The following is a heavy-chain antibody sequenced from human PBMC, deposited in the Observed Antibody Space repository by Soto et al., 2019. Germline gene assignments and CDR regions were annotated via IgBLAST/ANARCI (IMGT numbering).Heavy chain of an antibody. D-gene: IGHD3-3*01. CDR2: ISSSSSTI. J-gene: IGHJ4*02. CDR3: ARDTQDDFWSGYYRDY. Sequence: EVQLVESGGGLVQPGGSLRLSCAASGFTFSSYSMNWVRQAPGKVLEWVSYISSSSSTIYYADSVKVRFTISRDNAKNLLYLQMNSLRDEDTAVYYCARDTQDDFWSGYYRDYWGQGTLVTVSS. V-gene: IGHV3-48*02. CDR1: GFTFSSYS.